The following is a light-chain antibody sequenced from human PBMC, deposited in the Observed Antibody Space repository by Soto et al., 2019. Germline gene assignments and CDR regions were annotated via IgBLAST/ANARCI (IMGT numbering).Light chain of an antibody. CDR3: QQYDGYSKYT. Sequence: DIQMTQSPSTLSASVGDRVSITCRASQTISDWLAWYQQKPGKAPKLLIYKASTLASGVPSRFSGSASGTEFTLTISSLQPDDFATYHCQQYDGYSKYTFGQGTKLEMK. CDR2: KAS. V-gene: IGKV1-5*03. J-gene: IGKJ2*01. CDR1: QTISDW.